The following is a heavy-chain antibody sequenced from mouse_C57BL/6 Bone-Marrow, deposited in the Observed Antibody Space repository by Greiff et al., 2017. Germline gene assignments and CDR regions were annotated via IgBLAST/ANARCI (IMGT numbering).Heavy chain of an antibody. CDR1: GYTFTSYW. J-gene: IGHJ3*01. CDR2: IHPNSGST. Sequence: VQLQQPGAELVKPGASVKLSCKASGYTFTSYWMHWVKQRPGQGLEWIGMIHPNSGSTNYNEKFKSKATLTVDKSSSTAYMQLSRLTSEDSAVYYGATVRAWFAYWGQGTLVTVSA. V-gene: IGHV1-64*01. D-gene: IGHD1-1*01. CDR3: ATVRAWFAY.